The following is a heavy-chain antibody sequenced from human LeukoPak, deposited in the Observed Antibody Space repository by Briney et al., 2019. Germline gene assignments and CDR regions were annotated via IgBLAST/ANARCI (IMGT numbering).Heavy chain of an antibody. J-gene: IGHJ4*02. CDR1: GCSFSSYA. Sequence: QLGGSLRLSCAASGCSFSSYAMTWVRQAPGKGLEWVSGVSGSGGRTKYADSVKGRFAISRDNSKNTLFLQMSSLRAEDTAVYYCGKGVRNDFDSTDFWGQGTLVTVSS. D-gene: IGHD2-21*02. CDR2: VSGSGGRT. CDR3: GKGVRNDFDSTDF. V-gene: IGHV3-23*01.